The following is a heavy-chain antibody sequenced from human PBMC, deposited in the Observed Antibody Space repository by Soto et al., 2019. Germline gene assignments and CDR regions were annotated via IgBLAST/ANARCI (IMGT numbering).Heavy chain of an antibody. CDR2: ISYDGSNK. D-gene: IGHD6-19*01. CDR3: AKDGIAVAGGPAGTTLSATIFDY. Sequence: GGSLRLSCAASEFTFSSYGMHWVRQAPGKGLEWVAVISYDGSNKYYADSVKGRFTISRDNSKNTLYLHMNSLRAEDTAVYYCAKDGIAVAGGPAGTTLSATIFDYWGRGTLVTVSS. CDR1: EFTFSSYG. J-gene: IGHJ4*02. V-gene: IGHV3-30*18.